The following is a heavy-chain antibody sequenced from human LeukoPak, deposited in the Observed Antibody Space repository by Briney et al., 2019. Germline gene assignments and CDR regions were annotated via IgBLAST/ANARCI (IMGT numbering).Heavy chain of an antibody. CDR1: GFTFGDYA. CDR3: TRDGYYYDSSGYYPY. J-gene: IGHJ4*02. Sequence: QTGGTLRLSCTASGFTFGDYAMSWVRQAPGKGLEGVGFIRSKAYGGTTEYAASVKGRFTISRDDSKSIAYLRMNSLKTEDTAVYYCTRDGYYYDSSGYYPYWGQGTLVTVSS. D-gene: IGHD3-22*01. CDR2: IRSKAYGGTT. V-gene: IGHV3-49*04.